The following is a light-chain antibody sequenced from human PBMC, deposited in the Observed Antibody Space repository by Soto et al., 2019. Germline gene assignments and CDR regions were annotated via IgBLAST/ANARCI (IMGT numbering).Light chain of an antibody. J-gene: IGKJ1*01. CDR1: QSIDKY. CDR3: QQSYSTPGT. V-gene: IGKV1-39*01. Sequence: DIQMTQSPSSLSASVGDRITITCRASQSIDKYLNWYQEKQGKDPKLLIYAASSLHNGVPSRFSGSGSGTYFTLTVSSLQPEDFASYYCQQSYSTPGTFGQGTKVEI. CDR2: AAS.